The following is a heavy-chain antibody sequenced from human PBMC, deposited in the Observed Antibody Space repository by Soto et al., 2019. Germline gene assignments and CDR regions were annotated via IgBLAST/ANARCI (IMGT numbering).Heavy chain of an antibody. V-gene: IGHV3-23*01. J-gene: IGHJ4*02. CDR3: AKGLGDDSSGYSDYFDY. CDR2: ISGSGGST. Sequence: GGSLRLSCAASGFTFSSYAMSWVRQAPGKGLEWVSAISGSGGSTYYADSVKGRFTISRDNSKNTLYLQMNSLRAEDTAVYYCAKGLGDDSSGYSDYFDYWGQGTLVTVSS. D-gene: IGHD3-22*01. CDR1: GFTFSSYA.